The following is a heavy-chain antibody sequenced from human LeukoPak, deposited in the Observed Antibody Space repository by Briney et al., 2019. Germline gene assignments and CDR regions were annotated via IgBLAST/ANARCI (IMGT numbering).Heavy chain of an antibody. J-gene: IGHJ4*02. Sequence: SETLSLTCTASGGSISSYCWSWVRQPPGQGLEWIGYIYYSGSTNYNPSLKSRVTISVDTSKNQFSLKLSSVTAADTAVYYCARARRIAAADYWGQGTLVTVSS. CDR1: GGSISSYC. D-gene: IGHD6-13*01. CDR2: IYYSGST. V-gene: IGHV4-59*01. CDR3: ARARRIAAADY.